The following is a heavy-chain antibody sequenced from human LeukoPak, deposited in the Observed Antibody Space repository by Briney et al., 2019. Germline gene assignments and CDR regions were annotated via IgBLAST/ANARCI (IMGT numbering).Heavy chain of an antibody. CDR2: INQDGSEK. D-gene: IGHD6-6*01. V-gene: IGHV3-7*01. CDR3: VRASTGSSSDKSVGY. CDR1: GFTFNNYW. Sequence: GGSLRLSCAASGFTFNNYWMSWVRQAPGKGLEWAANINQDGSEKYYVDSVKGRFIISRDNAKNSLDLQMNSLRVEDTAVYYCVRASTGSSSDKSVGYWGQGTLVTVSS. J-gene: IGHJ4*02.